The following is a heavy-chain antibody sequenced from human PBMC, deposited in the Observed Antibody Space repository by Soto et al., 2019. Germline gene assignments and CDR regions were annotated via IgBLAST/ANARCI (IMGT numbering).Heavy chain of an antibody. CDR2: IYWDDDK. CDR3: AHRVLRAVFGLVTTTAIYFDF. D-gene: IGHD3-3*01. Sequence: QITLNESGPTVVKPTETLTLTCTFSGFSLTTSGVCVGWVRQSPGKAPEWLAFIYWDDDKRYSTSLKSRLTITKDTSKIQVVLTMANVDPADTATYYCAHRVLRAVFGLVTTTAIYFDFWGQGTPVVVSS. V-gene: IGHV2-5*02. CDR1: GFSLTTSGVC. J-gene: IGHJ4*02.